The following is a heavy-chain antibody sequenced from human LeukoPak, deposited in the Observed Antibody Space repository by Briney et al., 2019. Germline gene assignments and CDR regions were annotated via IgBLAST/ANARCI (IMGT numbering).Heavy chain of an antibody. D-gene: IGHD5-18*01. CDR3: ARAPRGYSSDY. J-gene: IGHJ4*02. CDR2: IYYSGST. V-gene: IGHV4-59*01. CDR1: GGSISSYY. Sequence: SETLSLTSTVSGGSISSYYWSWIRQPPGKGLEWIGYIYYSGSTNYNPSLKSRVTISVDTSKNQFSLKLSSVTAADTAVYYCARAPRGYSSDYWGQGTLVTVSS.